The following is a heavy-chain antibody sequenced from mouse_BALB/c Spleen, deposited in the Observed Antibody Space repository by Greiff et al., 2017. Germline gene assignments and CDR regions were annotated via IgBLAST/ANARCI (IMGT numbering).Heavy chain of an antibody. J-gene: IGHJ3*01. CDR3: ARSEYGNPRFAY. CDR1: GYTFTSYW. Sequence: DLVKPGASVKLSCKASGYTFTSYWINWIKQRPGQGLEWIGRIAPGSGSTYYNEMFKGKATLTVDTSSSTAYIQLSSLSSEDSAVYFCARSEYGNPRFAYWGQGTLVTVSA. CDR2: IAPGSGST. V-gene: IGHV1S41*01. D-gene: IGHD2-10*02.